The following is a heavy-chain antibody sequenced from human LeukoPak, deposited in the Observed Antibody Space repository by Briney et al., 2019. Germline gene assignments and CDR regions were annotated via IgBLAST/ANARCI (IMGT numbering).Heavy chain of an antibody. Sequence: SETLSLTCTVSGGSISSSSYHWGWIRQPPGKGLEWIGSIYYSGSTYYNPSLKSRVTISVDTSKNQFSLKLSSVTAADTAVYYCARLKWELIDYWGQGTLVTVSS. D-gene: IGHD1-26*01. J-gene: IGHJ4*02. V-gene: IGHV4-39*01. CDR2: IYYSGST. CDR3: ARLKWELIDY. CDR1: GGSISSSSYH.